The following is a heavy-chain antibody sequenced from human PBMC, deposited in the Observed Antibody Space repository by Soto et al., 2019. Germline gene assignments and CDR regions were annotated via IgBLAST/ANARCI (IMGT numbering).Heavy chain of an antibody. D-gene: IGHD1-26*01. V-gene: IGHV4-4*02. CDR3: ARSEATALDY. CDR2: THHSGRT. Sequence: QVQLRESGPGLVKPSGTLSLTCIVSGGSMSSSNWWNWVRQPPGKGLEWIGETHHSGRTNYNPSLRSGVIISVDESKNHFSLKLSSVTAADTAVYYCARSEATALDYWGQGTLVTVSS. CDR1: GGSMSSSNW. J-gene: IGHJ4*02.